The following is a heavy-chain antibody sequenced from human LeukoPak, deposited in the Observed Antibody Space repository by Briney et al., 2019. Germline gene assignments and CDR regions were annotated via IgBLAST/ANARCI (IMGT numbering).Heavy chain of an antibody. Sequence: PSDTLSLTCAVWYHPFRRHHGTWLPQPPAKALEGMRYISYIGSTNYTPSLKSRVTISRHTSKNQFPLKLASVTAAGTTLYYCARDLVTVTTGFDFWGQGTMVSVSS. V-gene: IGHV4-59*11. CDR3: ARDLVTVTTGFDF. CDR2: ISYIGST. J-gene: IGHJ3*01. CDR1: YHPFRRHH. D-gene: IGHD4-17*01.